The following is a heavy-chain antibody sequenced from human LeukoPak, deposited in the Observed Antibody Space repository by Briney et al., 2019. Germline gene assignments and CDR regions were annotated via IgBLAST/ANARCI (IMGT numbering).Heavy chain of an antibody. Sequence: SETLSLTCTVSGGSIRSYYWSWIRQPPGKGLEWIGYIYYRGSTNYNPSLKSRITMSVDTSKNQFSLKLTSVTAADTAVYYCARYSGSYLSPFDYWGQGTLVTVSS. J-gene: IGHJ4*02. D-gene: IGHD1-26*01. CDR2: IYYRGST. V-gene: IGHV4-59*08. CDR1: GGSIRSYY. CDR3: ARYSGSYLSPFDY.